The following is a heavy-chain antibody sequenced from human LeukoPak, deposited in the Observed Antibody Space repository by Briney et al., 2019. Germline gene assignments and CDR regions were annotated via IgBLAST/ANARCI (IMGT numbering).Heavy chain of an antibody. D-gene: IGHD6-19*01. CDR3: ARGALEWLVLPFGY. V-gene: IGHV3-53*01. CDR2: IYSGGST. Sequence: GGSLRLSCAASGFTVSSNYMNWVRQAPGKGLEWVSVIYSGGSTYYADSVKGRFTISRDNSKNTLYLQMNSLRAEDTAVYYCARGALEWLVLPFGYWGQGTLVTVSS. J-gene: IGHJ4*02. CDR1: GFTVSSNY.